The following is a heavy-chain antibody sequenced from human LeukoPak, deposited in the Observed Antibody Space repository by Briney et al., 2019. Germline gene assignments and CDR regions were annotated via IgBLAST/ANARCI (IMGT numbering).Heavy chain of an antibody. CDR1: GYTFTGYY. CDR3: ARDWMVTYYYYGMDV. J-gene: IGHJ6*02. D-gene: IGHD5-18*01. CDR2: INPNSGGT. V-gene: IGHV1-2*02. Sequence: VKVSCKASGYTFTGYYMHWVRQAPGQGLEWMGWINPNSGGTNYAQKFQGRVTMTRDTSISTAYMELSRLRSDDTAVYYCARDWMVTYYYYGMDVWGQGTTVTVSS.